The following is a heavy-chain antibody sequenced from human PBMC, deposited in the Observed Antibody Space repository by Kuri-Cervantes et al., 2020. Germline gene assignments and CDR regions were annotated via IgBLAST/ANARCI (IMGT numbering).Heavy chain of an antibody. J-gene: IGHJ6*02. CDR3: ATATPLWFGELLFYDGGRGGMDV. V-gene: IGHV3-30*03. CDR2: ISYDGSNK. Sequence: LSLTCAASGFTFSSYGMHWVRQAPGKGLEWVAVISYDGSNKYYADSVKGRFTISRDNSKNTLYLQMNSPRAEDTAVYYCATATPLWFGELLFYDGGRGGMDVWGQGTTVTVSS. CDR1: GFTFSSYG. D-gene: IGHD3-10*01.